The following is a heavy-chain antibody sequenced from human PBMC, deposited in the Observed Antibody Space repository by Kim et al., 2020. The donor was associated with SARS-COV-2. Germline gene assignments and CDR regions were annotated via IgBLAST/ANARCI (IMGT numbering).Heavy chain of an antibody. J-gene: IGHJ4*02. Sequence: SPSVQGQSTISADKSISTAYLQWSSLKASDTAMYYCARLGVVGYGPIDYWGQGTLLTVSS. V-gene: IGHV5-51*01. D-gene: IGHD3-22*01. CDR3: ARLGVVGYGPIDY.